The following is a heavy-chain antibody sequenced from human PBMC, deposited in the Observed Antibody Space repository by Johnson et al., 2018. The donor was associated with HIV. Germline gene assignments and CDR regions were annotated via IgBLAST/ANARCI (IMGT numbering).Heavy chain of an antibody. D-gene: IGHD1-26*01. J-gene: IGHJ3*01. CDR3: ASDGWELLGVAAFDV. Sequence: VLLVESGGGLVQPGGSLRLSCAVSGFTVNGNYMSWVRQAPGKGLEWVSVIYSGDTTYYADSVKGRFTISRDPSKNTLYLQMNSLRPEDTAVYYCASDGWELLGVAAFDVWGQGTLVTVSS. CDR2: IYSGDTT. V-gene: IGHV3-66*02. CDR1: GFTVNGNY.